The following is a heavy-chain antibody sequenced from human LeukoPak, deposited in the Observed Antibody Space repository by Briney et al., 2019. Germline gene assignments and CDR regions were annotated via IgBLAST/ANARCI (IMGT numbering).Heavy chain of an antibody. CDR2: ISYDGSNK. CDR1: GFTFSSYA. CDR3: ARGNDHDAFDI. V-gene: IGHV3-30-3*01. D-gene: IGHD3-10*01. Sequence: PGRSLRLSCAASGFTFSSYAMHWVRQAPGKGLEWVAVISYDGSNKYYADSVKGRFTISRDNSKNTLYLQMNSLRAEDTAVYYCARGNDHDAFDIWGQGTMVTVSS. J-gene: IGHJ3*02.